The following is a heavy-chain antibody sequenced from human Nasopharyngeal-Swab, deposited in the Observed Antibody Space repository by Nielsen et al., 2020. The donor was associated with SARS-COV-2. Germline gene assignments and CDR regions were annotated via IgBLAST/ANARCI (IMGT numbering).Heavy chain of an antibody. CDR1: GGSISSGSYY. Sequence: SETLSLTCTVSGGSISSGSYYRSWTRQPAGKGLEWIGRIYTRGSTNYNLSLKSRVTISVDTSKNQFSLKLSSVTAADTAVYYCARGLRGVTTYYYYYYMGVWGKGTTVTVSS. V-gene: IGHV4-61*02. J-gene: IGHJ6*03. CDR3: ARGLRGVTTYYYYYYMGV. D-gene: IGHD4-17*01. CDR2: IYTRGST.